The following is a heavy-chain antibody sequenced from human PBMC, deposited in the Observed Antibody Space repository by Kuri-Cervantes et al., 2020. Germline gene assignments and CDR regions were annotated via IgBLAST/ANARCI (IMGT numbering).Heavy chain of an antibody. CDR2: IWFDGRNK. D-gene: IGHD3-22*01. J-gene: IGHJ4*02. Sequence: GESLKISCEASGFTFSSYGMHWVRQAPGKGLEWVAIIWFDGRNKYYRDSVKGRFTISRDNSKNALYLQMNSLRAEDTAVYYCARDGDSSGYIDYWGQGTLVTVSS. CDR3: ARDGDSSGYIDY. CDR1: GFTFSSYG. V-gene: IGHV3-33*01.